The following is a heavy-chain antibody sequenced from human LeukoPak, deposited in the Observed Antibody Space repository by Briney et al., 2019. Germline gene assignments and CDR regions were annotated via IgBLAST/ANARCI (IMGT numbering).Heavy chain of an antibody. CDR3: ARDAVGGSGYDWFDP. CDR2: IWFDGRNK. V-gene: IGHV3-33*01. J-gene: IGHJ5*02. Sequence: GGSLRLSCAASGFTFSSYGMHWVRQAPGKGLEWVAVIWFDGRNKYYADSVKGRFVISSDNSKNTLFLQMNSLRAEDTAVYYCARDAVGGSGYDWFDPWGQGTLVTVSS. D-gene: IGHD3-22*01. CDR1: GFTFSSYG.